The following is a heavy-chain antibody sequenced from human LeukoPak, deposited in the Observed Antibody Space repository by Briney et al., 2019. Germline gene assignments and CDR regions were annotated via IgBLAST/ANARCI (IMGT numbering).Heavy chain of an antibody. CDR3: AVGRGFAHGRLEE. Sequence: ASVKVSCKASGYTFTSYYMHWVRQAPGKGLEWMGRFHPPDDEAKYLERFDGRIAITADTSTDTSYLELKGLTSDDTALYFCAVGRGFAHGRLEEWGQGTLITVSS. CDR2: FHPPDDEA. V-gene: IGHV1-69-2*01. D-gene: IGHD5-12*01. CDR1: GYTFTSYY. J-gene: IGHJ4*02.